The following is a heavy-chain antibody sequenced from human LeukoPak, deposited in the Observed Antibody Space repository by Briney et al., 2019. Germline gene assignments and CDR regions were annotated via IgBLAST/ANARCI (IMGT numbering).Heavy chain of an antibody. J-gene: IGHJ6*02. V-gene: IGHV4-59*08. CDR2: IYYSGST. D-gene: IGHD1-1*01. CDR1: GGSISSYY. CDR3: ARQGTSVIHYGMDV. Sequence: SETLSLTCTVSGGSISSYYWSWIRQPPGKGLERIGYIYYSGSTNYNPSLKSRVTISVDTSKNQFSLKLSSVTAADTAVYYCARQGTSVIHYGMDVWGQGTTVTVSS.